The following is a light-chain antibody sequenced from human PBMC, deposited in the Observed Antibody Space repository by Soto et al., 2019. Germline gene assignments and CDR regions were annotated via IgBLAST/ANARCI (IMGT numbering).Light chain of an antibody. V-gene: IGKV3-20*01. CDR1: QCVSSSY. CDR3: QQYGSSPPFA. J-gene: IGKJ5*01. CDR2: GAS. Sequence: EIVLTQSAGTLSLSPGERATLSCRASQCVSSSYLAWYQQKPGQAPRLLIYGASSRATGIPDRFSGSGSGTDFALTISRLEPEDFAVYYCQQYGSSPPFAFGQGTRLEIK.